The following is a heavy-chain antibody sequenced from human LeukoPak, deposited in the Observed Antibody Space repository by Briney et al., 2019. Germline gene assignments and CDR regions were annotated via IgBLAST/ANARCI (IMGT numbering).Heavy chain of an antibody. V-gene: IGHV4-39*01. CDR2: MYYSGST. Sequence: SYTLSLTCTVSGGSISSSSYHWGWIRPPPGKGLEWIGSMYYSGSTYYNPSLKTRVTVSVDTSKNQFSLNLSSVTAADTAVYYCARISIVVVPAYFDYWGQGTLVTVSS. D-gene: IGHD2-2*01. CDR3: ARISIVVVPAYFDY. J-gene: IGHJ4*02. CDR1: GGSISSSSYH.